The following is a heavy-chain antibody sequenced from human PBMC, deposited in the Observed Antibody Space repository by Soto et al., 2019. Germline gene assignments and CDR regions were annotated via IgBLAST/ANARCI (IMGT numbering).Heavy chain of an antibody. J-gene: IGHJ6*02. D-gene: IGHD3-3*01. Sequence: GGSLRLSCTASGFTFSEYWMSWVRQAPGKGLEWVANIKLDGSQTYSVASVKGRFTISRDNAKNSLSLQMNSLRAEDTAVYYCAREGQYDFWSGYFPYYGLDVWGQGTTVTVSS. CDR3: AREGQYDFWSGYFPYYGLDV. V-gene: IGHV3-7*01. CDR1: GFTFSEYW. CDR2: IKLDGSQT.